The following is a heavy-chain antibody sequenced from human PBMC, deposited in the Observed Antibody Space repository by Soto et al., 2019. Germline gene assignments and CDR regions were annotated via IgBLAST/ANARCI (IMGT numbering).Heavy chain of an antibody. J-gene: IGHJ4*02. CDR2: IRSKVNSYAT. CDR1: GFTFSGST. CDR3: TTSGYDTLVNY. D-gene: IGHD5-12*01. V-gene: IGHV3-73*01. Sequence: PGGSLRLSCAASGFTFSGSTMHWVRQASGKGLEWVGRIRSKVNSYATAYAASVKGRFTISRDDSENTAYLQMNSLKTEDTAVYYCTTSGYDTLVNYWGQGTLVTVSS.